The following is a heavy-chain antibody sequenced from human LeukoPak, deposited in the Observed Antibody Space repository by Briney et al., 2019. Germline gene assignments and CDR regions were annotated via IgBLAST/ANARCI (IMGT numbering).Heavy chain of an antibody. V-gene: IGHV4-39*07. J-gene: IGHJ4*02. D-gene: IGHD1-1*01. CDR3: RGSWNPIDY. CDR2: INHSGST. Sequence: PSETLSLTCTVSGGSISSNSYYWGWIRQPPGKGLEWIGEINHSGSTNYNPSLKSRVTISVDTSKNQFSLKLSSVTAADTAVYYCRGSWNPIDYWGQGTLVTVSS. CDR1: GGSISSNSYY.